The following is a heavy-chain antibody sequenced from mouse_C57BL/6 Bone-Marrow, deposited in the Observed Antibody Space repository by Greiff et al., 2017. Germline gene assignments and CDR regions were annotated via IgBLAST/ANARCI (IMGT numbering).Heavy chain of an antibody. D-gene: IGHD2-3*01. Sequence: QVQLKQSGPELVKPGASVKISCKASGYAFSSSWMNWVKQRPGKGLEWIGRIYPGDGDTNYNGKFKGKATLTADNSSSTAYMQLSSLTSEDSAVYFCARGGWLLPAWFAYWGQGTLVTVSA. CDR2: IYPGDGDT. V-gene: IGHV1-82*01. CDR1: GYAFSSSW. J-gene: IGHJ3*01. CDR3: ARGGWLLPAWFAY.